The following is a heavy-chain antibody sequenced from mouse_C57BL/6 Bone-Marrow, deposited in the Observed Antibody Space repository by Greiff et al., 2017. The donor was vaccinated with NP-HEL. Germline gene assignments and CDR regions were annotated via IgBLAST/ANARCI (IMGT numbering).Heavy chain of an antibody. J-gene: IGHJ2*01. CDR1: GYTFTDYY. V-gene: IGHV1-26*01. CDR2: INPNNGGT. CDR3: AREGLYGNYEDY. Sequence: EVQLQQSGPELVKPGASVKISCKASGYTFTDYYMNWVKQSPGKSLEWIGDINPNNGGTSYNQKFKGKATLTVDKSSSTAYMELRSLTSEDSAVYYCAREGLYGNYEDYWGQGTTLTVSS. D-gene: IGHD2-1*01.